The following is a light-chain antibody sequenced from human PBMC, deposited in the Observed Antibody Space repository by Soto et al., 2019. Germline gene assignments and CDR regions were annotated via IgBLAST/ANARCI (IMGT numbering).Light chain of an antibody. CDR1: SSDVGGYNF. V-gene: IGLV2-14*01. CDR2: DVT. CDR3: SSYTSISTYV. J-gene: IGLJ1*01. Sequence: QSVLTQPASVSGSPGQSITISCTGTSSDVGGYNFVSWYQQHPDKAPKLMIYDVTNRPSGVSNRFSGSKSGNTASLTISGLQDEDEADYYCSSYTSISTYVFGTGTRSPS.